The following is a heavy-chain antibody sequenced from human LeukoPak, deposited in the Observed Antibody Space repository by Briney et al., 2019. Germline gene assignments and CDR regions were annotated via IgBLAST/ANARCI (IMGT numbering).Heavy chain of an antibody. CDR3: ARRFAGWAYYFDY. J-gene: IGHJ4*02. D-gene: IGHD6-19*01. CDR1: GYRFSDYW. CDR2: IYPDDSDT. Sequence: GESLKISCKASGYRFSDYWIGWVRQMPGKGLEWMGIIYPDDSDTRYSPSFQGQVTISADKSINTAYLQWSSLKASDTAMYYCARRFAGWAYYFDYWGQGTLVTVSS. V-gene: IGHV5-51*01.